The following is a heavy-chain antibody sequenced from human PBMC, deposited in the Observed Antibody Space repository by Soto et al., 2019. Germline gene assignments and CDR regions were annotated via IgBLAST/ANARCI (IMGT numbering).Heavy chain of an antibody. V-gene: IGHV4-59*01. CDR2: IHYSGTT. Sequence: KPSETLSLTCTVSGGSMRNYFWTWIRQPPGKGLEWIGYIHYSGTTSFFPSYNPSLTSRVTISEDTSKNQFSLKLLSVTTEDTTVYFCAAGEASSRNLAQYYLDFWGQGTLVTVSS. CDR3: AAGEASSRNLAQYYLDF. D-gene: IGHD6-13*01. CDR1: GGSMRNYF. J-gene: IGHJ4*02.